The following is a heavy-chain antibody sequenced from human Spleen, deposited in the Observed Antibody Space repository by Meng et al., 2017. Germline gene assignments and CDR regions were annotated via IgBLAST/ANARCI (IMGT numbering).Heavy chain of an antibody. CDR1: EFTFSDYY. J-gene: IGHJ3*02. D-gene: IGHD3/OR15-3a*01. Sequence: GESLKISCAASEFTFSDYYMSWIRQAPGEGLEWISYIGSTGNTIYYADSVKGRLTISRDNAKNSLYLQMNSLRDEDTAVYYCARDRAQRSWTPDAFDIWGQGTMVTVSS. CDR2: IGSTGNTI. V-gene: IGHV3-11*04. CDR3: ARDRAQRSWTPDAFDI.